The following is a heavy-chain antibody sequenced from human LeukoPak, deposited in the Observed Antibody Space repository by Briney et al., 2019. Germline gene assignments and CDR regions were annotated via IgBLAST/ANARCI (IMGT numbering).Heavy chain of an antibody. V-gene: IGHV3-53*01. Sequence: PGGSLRLSCAASGFTVSSNYMSWVRQAPGKGLEWVSVIYSGGSTYYADSVKGRFTISRDNSKNTLYLQMNSLRAEDTAVCYCARVHATTVGFDYWGQGTLVTVSS. D-gene: IGHD4-17*01. CDR1: GFTVSSNY. CDR3: ARVHATTVGFDY. CDR2: IYSGGST. J-gene: IGHJ4*02.